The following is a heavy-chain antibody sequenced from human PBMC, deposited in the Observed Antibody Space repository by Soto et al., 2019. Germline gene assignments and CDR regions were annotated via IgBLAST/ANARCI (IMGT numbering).Heavy chain of an antibody. V-gene: IGHV1-58*01. D-gene: IGHD2-15*01. CDR2: IVVGTGST. Sequence: QMQLVQSGPEVKKPGTSVKVSCKASGITFRRTAVQWMRQARGQRLEWIGRIVVGTGSTTYAQIVQEITGSTRTIFTNTAYMELSGLRPADTAIYYCARGAIVAVPAALSSYHDYTNYRFASWGQGTLVTVSS. J-gene: IGHJ5*01. CDR1: GITFRRTA. CDR3: ARGAIVAVPAALSSYHDYTNYRFAS.